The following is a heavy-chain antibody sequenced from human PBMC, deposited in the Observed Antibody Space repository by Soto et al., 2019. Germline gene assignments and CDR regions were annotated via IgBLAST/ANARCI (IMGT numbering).Heavy chain of an antibody. D-gene: IGHD3-10*01. Sequence: GESLKISCETSGYNFISVWIAWVRQMPGEGLEWMGLIYPGDSDTTYSPAFQGQVTISVDRSTKTAYLQWSSLKASDTAMYYCARQAYYGSGTYYSDSWGQGTLVTVSS. V-gene: IGHV5-51*01. J-gene: IGHJ4*02. CDR2: IYPGDSDT. CDR1: GYNFISVW. CDR3: ARQAYYGSGTYYSDS.